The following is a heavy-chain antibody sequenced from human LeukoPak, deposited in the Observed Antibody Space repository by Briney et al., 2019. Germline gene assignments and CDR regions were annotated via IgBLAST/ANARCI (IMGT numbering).Heavy chain of an antibody. Sequence: GASVKVSCKASGYTFTSYFMHWVRQAPGQGLEWMGIINPSGGSTSYAQKFQGRVTMTRDTSTSTVYMELSSLRSEDTAVYYCARVHQTGTIQYYYYYYGMDVWGQGTTVTVSS. CDR3: ARVHQTGTIQYYYYYYGMDV. J-gene: IGHJ6*02. CDR1: GYTFTSYF. CDR2: INPSGGST. D-gene: IGHD1-1*01. V-gene: IGHV1-46*01.